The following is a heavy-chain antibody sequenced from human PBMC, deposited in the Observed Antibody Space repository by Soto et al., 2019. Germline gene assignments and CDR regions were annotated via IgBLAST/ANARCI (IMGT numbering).Heavy chain of an antibody. J-gene: IGHJ4*02. Sequence: QVQLVQSGAEVRKPGASVKVSCKASGYTFSDYYIHWVRQAPGQGLEWMGWINPNSGGTKYAPKCQGGVNMTRDTSITTADMELSRLRSGDTAVYYCAREPATAKPEGVDFWGQGTLVTVSS. D-gene: IGHD1-1*01. V-gene: IGHV1-2*02. CDR3: AREPATAKPEGVDF. CDR2: INPNSGGT. CDR1: GYTFSDYY.